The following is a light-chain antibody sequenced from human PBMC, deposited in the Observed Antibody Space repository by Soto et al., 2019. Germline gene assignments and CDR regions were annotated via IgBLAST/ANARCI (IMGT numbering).Light chain of an antibody. J-gene: IGKJ1*01. CDR2: GAS. V-gene: IGKV1-39*01. CDR3: QQSDSTPRT. CDR1: QSISRC. Sequence: DIQMTQSPSSLSASVGDRITITCLASQSISRCLNWYQQKPGKAPRLLIYGASNLQSGVPSRFRGSGSGTDFTLTISSLQIEDFATYYCQQSDSTPRTFGQGTKVDIK.